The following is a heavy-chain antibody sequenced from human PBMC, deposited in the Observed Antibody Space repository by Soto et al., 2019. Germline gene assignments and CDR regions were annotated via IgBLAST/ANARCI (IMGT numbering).Heavy chain of an antibody. CDR3: AREREYSSSRWFDP. V-gene: IGHV4-59*01. J-gene: IGHJ5*02. Sequence: QVQLQESGPGLVKPSETLSLTCTVSGGSISSYYWSWIRQPPGKGLEWIGYIYYSGSTNYNPSLKSRVTISVDTSKNQFSLKLSSVTAADTAVYYCAREREYSSSRWFDPWGQGTLVTVSS. D-gene: IGHD6-6*01. CDR1: GGSISSYY. CDR2: IYYSGST.